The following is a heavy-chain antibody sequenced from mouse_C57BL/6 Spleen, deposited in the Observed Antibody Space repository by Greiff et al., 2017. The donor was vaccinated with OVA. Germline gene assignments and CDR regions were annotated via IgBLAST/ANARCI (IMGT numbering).Heavy chain of an antibody. CDR2: IYPGDGDT. CDR3: ARTNWENAMDY. V-gene: IGHV1-80*01. J-gene: IGHJ4*01. Sequence: VQLQESGAELVKPGASVKISCKASGYAFSSYWMNWVKQRPGKGLEWIGQIYPGDGDTNYNGKFKGKATLTADKSSSTAYMQLSSLTSEDSAVYFCARTNWENAMDYWGQGTSVTVSS. D-gene: IGHD4-1*01. CDR1: GYAFSSYW.